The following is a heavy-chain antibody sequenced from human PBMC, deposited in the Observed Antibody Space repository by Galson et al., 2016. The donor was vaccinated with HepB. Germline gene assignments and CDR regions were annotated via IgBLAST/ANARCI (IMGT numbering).Heavy chain of an antibody. Sequence: SLRLSCAASEFTFSTYSMNWVRQAPGKGLEWVSSITSDGGYTYYADSARGRFTISRDNAQNSLYLQMNSLRAEDTAVYYGARGPPPSYGMDVWGQGTTVTVSS. V-gene: IGHV3-21*01. J-gene: IGHJ6*02. CDR1: EFTFSTYS. CDR3: ARGPPPSYGMDV. CDR2: ITSDGGYT.